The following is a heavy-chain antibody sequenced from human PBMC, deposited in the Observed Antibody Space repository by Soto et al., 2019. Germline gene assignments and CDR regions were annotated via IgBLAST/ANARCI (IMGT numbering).Heavy chain of an antibody. CDR1: GGSFSGYY. CDR3: AREYSSSRRRYNWFDP. J-gene: IGHJ5*02. D-gene: IGHD6-13*01. V-gene: IGHV4-34*01. Sequence: QVQLQQWGAGLLKPSETLSLTCAVYGGSFSGYYWSWIRQPPGKGLEWIGEINHSGSTNYNPSLKSRGTISVDTSKNQFSLKLSSVTAADTAVYYCAREYSSSRRRYNWFDPWGQGTLVTVSS. CDR2: INHSGST.